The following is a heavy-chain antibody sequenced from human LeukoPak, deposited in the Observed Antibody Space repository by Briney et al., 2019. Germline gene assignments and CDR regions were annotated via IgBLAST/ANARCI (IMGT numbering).Heavy chain of an antibody. CDR2: IYYSGST. Sequence: SETLSLTCTVSGGSISSSSYCWGWIRQPPGKGLEWIGSIYYSGSTYYNPSLKSRVTISVDTSKNQFSLKLSSVTAADTAVYYCARGPDILTGYPLPIAFDIWGQGTMVTVSS. CDR1: GGSISSSSYC. V-gene: IGHV4-39*07. J-gene: IGHJ3*02. CDR3: ARGPDILTGYPLPIAFDI. D-gene: IGHD3-9*01.